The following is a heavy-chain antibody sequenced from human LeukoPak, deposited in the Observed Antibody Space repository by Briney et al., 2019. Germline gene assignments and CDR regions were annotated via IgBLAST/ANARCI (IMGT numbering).Heavy chain of an antibody. V-gene: IGHV3-64*01. CDR1: GFTFSSYA. J-gene: IGHJ4*02. Sequence: GGPLRLSCAASGFTFSSYAMHWVRRAPGKGLEYVSAISSNGGSTYYANSVKGRFTISRDNSKSTLSLQMNSLRAEDTAIYYCATYRQVLLPFESWGQGTLVTVSS. D-gene: IGHD2-8*02. CDR2: ISSNGGST. CDR3: ATYRQVLLPFES.